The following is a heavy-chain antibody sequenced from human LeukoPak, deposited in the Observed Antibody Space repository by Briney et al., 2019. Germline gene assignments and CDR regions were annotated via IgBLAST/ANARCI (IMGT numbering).Heavy chain of an antibody. D-gene: IGHD6-13*01. CDR3: ARAIAAAGTLLAFDI. Sequence: SETLSLTCTVSGGSISTYYWNWIRQPPGKGLEWIGYVYYSGRTNYNPSLKSRVTISIDTSKSQFSLKLSSVTAADTAVYYCARAIAAAGTLLAFDIWGQGTMVTVSS. CDR1: GGSISTYY. J-gene: IGHJ3*02. CDR2: VYYSGRT. V-gene: IGHV4-59*01.